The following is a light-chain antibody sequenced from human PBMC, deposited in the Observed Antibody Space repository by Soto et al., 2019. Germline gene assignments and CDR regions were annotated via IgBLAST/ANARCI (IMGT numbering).Light chain of an antibody. V-gene: IGKV1-39*01. CDR2: AAS. CDR1: QSISSY. Sequence: DLQMTQSPSSLSASVGDRVTIPCRASQSISSYLNWYQQKPGKAPKLLIYAASSLQSGVPSRFSGSASRTDFTLTISSLQPEDFATYYCQQSFNTPWTFGQGTKVEIK. CDR3: QQSFNTPWT. J-gene: IGKJ1*01.